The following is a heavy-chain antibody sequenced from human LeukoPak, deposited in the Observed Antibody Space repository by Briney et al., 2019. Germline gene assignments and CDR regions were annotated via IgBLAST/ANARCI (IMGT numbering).Heavy chain of an antibody. CDR1: GGYLSSYF. D-gene: IGHD2-15*01. J-gene: IGHJ5*02. Sequence: SETLSLTCTVSGGYLSSYFWSWIRQPPGKGLEGIGYIYYSGSTNYNPSLMSRVTISADTSKNQSSLKLSSVPAADTAVYYCARGIPYEYWSGGSCYTLTGWFDPWGQGTLVTVSS. V-gene: IGHV4-59*01. CDR2: IYYSGST. CDR3: ARGIPYEYWSGGSCYTLTGWFDP.